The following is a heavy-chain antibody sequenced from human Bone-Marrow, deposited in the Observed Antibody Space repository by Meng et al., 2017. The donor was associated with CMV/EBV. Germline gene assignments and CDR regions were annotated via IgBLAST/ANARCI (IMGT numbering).Heavy chain of an antibody. D-gene: IGHD6-13*01. CDR3: AREGQIIAALVGGWFDP. CDR1: GYSISSGYY. CDR2: IYHSGST. J-gene: IGHJ5*02. V-gene: IGHV4-38-2*02. Sequence: SETLSLTCTVSGYSISSGYYWGWIRQPPGKGLEWIGSIYHSGSTYYNPSLKSRVTISVDMSKNQFSLKLSSVTAADTAVYYCAREGQIIAALVGGWFDPWGQGTLVTVSS.